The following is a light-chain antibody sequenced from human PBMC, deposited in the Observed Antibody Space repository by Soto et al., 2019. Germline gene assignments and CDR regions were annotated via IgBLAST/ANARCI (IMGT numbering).Light chain of an antibody. J-gene: IGKJ4*01. CDR2: LGS. CDR3: QQYGRSPLT. CDR1: QSLLHSNGYNY. Sequence: DIVMTQSPLSLPVTPGEPASISCRSSQSLLHSNGYNYLDWYLQKPGQSPQLLIYLGSNRASGVPDRFSGSGSGTDFTLTICRLEPEDFAVYYCQQYGRSPLTVGGGTKVDIK. V-gene: IGKV2-28*01.